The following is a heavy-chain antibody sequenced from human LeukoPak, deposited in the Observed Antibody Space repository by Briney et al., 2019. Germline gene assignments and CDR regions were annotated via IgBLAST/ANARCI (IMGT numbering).Heavy chain of an antibody. J-gene: IGHJ6*02. CDR3: ARGGEYYDILTGLPPPYGMDV. V-gene: IGHV4-30-2*05. Sequence: SETLSLTCTVSGGSISSSSYYWGWIRQPPGKGLEWIGYIYHSGSTYYNPSLKSRVTISVDTSKNQFSLKLSSVTAADTAVYYCARGGEYYDILTGLPPPYGMDVWGQGTTVTVSS. D-gene: IGHD3-9*01. CDR1: GGSISSSSYY. CDR2: IYHSGST.